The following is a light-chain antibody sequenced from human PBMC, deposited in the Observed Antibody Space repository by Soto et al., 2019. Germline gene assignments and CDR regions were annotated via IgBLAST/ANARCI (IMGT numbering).Light chain of an antibody. CDR2: DVT. J-gene: IGLJ2*01. Sequence: QSALTQPASVSGSPGQSIAISCTGSSSDIGAYNYVSWYQHHPGKAPKLIIYDVTSRPSGVSSRFSGAKSGNAASLIISGLQPEDEADYFCASYTGSSTHVVFGGGTQLTVL. CDR3: ASYTGSSTHVV. CDR1: SSDIGAYNY. V-gene: IGLV2-14*01.